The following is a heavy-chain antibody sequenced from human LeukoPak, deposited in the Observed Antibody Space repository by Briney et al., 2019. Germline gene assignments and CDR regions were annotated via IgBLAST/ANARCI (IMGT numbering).Heavy chain of an antibody. J-gene: IGHJ6*03. D-gene: IGHD3-3*01. V-gene: IGHV1-8*01. CDR3: ARIPLTTYYDFWSGYHYYYYMDV. Sequence: ASVKVACKASGYTLTSYDINWVRQATAQGLEWMGWMNPNMGHTGYAQKCQSRVTMTRNTSISTAYMELSSLRSEDTAVYYCARIPLTTYYDFWSGYHYYYYMDVWGKGTTVTVSS. CDR1: GYTLTSYD. CDR2: MNPNMGHT.